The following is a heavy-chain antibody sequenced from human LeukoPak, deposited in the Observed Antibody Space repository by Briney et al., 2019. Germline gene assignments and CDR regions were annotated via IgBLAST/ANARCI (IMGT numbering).Heavy chain of an antibody. J-gene: IGHJ5*02. CDR1: GYTFTSYY. CDR2: INPSGGST. CDR3: ARKAMSSSWYLGGNWFDP. D-gene: IGHD6-13*01. Sequence: ASVKVSCKASGYTFTSYYMHWVRQAPGQGLEWMGIINPSGGSTSYAQKFQGRVTITRDASASTAYMELSSLRSEDTAVYYCARKAMSSSWYLGGNWFDPWGQGTLVTVSS. V-gene: IGHV1-46*01.